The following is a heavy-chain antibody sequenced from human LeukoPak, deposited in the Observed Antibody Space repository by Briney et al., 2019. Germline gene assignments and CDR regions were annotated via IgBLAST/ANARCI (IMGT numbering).Heavy chain of an antibody. CDR1: GYTFTGYY. CDR3: ALYSYGFFDP. Sequence: ASVNVSCKASGYTFTGYYMHWVRQAPGQGLEWMGWINPNSGGTNYAQKFRGRVTITMDTPISTAYMELSRLRSDDTAVYYCALYSYGFFDPWGQGTLVTVSS. D-gene: IGHD5-18*01. V-gene: IGHV1-2*02. J-gene: IGHJ5*02. CDR2: INPNSGGT.